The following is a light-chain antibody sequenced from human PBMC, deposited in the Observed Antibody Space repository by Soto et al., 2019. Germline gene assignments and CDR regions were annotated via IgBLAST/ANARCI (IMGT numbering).Light chain of an antibody. J-gene: IGKJ3*01. CDR1: QSVNNN. Sequence: EIVMTQSPATLSVSPGERATLSCRASQSVNNNLAWYQQKPCQAPRLLIYGASIRATGIPARFSGSESGTEFTLTISSLQSEDFAVYYCQQYNNWPLFTFGPGTKVDIK. V-gene: IGKV3-15*01. CDR2: GAS. CDR3: QQYNNWPLFT.